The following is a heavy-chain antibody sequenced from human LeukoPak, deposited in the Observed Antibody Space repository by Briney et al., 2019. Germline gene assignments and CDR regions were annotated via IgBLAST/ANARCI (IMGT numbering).Heavy chain of an antibody. CDR3: ARRRRYYGSGDLDY. D-gene: IGHD3-10*01. CDR2: ISSSSSYI. V-gene: IGHV3-21*01. CDR1: GFTFSSYS. Sequence: GGSLRLSCAASGFTFSSYSMNWVRQAPGKGLEWVSSISSSSSYIYYADSVKGRFTISRDNAKNSLYLQMNSLRAEDTAVYYCARRRRYYGSGDLDYWGQGTLVTVSS. J-gene: IGHJ4*02.